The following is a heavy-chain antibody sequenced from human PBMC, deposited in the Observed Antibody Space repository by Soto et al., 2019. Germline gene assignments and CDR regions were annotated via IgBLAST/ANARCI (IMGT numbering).Heavy chain of an antibody. Sequence: QPGGSLRLSCVGSGFAFSFYAMTWVRQAPGKGLEWVSGIGGTGARTHYADSVKARFTISRDNSKNTLYLQMNSLRAEDTAVYYCTSTYSSNWYAGNWGQGTLVTVSS. J-gene: IGHJ4*02. CDR1: GFAFSFYA. CDR2: IGGTGART. V-gene: IGHV3-23*01. CDR3: TSTYSSNWYAGN. D-gene: IGHD6-13*01.